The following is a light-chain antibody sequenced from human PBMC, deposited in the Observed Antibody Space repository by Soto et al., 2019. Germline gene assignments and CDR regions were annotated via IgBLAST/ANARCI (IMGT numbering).Light chain of an antibody. J-gene: IGLJ2*01. CDR3: CSYAGSYVV. V-gene: IGLV2-11*01. CDR2: DVS. CDR1: SSDVGGYNY. Sequence: QSALTQPRSVSGSPGQSVTISCTGTSSDVGGYNYVSWYQQHPGKAPKLMIYDVSKWPSGVPDRFSGSKSGKTASLTISGXXAXXEADYFCCSYAGSYVVFGGGTK.